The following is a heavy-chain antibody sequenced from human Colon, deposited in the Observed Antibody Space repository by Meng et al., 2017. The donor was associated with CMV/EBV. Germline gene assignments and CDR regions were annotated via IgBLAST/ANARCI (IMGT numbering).Heavy chain of an antibody. CDR2: VTRDSMI. D-gene: IGHD1-14*01. Sequence: SCEVSGFTISDRHMSWIRQAPGKGLEWIIYVTRDSMIYSADSGRGRFTISRDNAKNSMYLQLNSLRAEDTAVYYCVSGITGRPESEYWGQGTLVTVSS. V-gene: IGHV3-11*01. CDR3: VSGITGRPESEY. CDR1: GFTISDRH. J-gene: IGHJ4*02.